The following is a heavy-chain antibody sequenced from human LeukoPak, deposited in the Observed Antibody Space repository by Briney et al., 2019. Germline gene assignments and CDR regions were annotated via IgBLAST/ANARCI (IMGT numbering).Heavy chain of an antibody. J-gene: IGHJ4*02. Sequence: PGGSLRLSRAASGFTFSSYSMNWVRQAPGKGLEWVSSISSSSSYIYYADSVKGRFTISRDNAKNSLYLQMNSLRAEDTAVYYCARGQWLVNRADYFDYWGQGTLVTVSS. CDR1: GFTFSSYS. CDR2: ISSSSSYI. D-gene: IGHD6-19*01. V-gene: IGHV3-21*01. CDR3: ARGQWLVNRADYFDY.